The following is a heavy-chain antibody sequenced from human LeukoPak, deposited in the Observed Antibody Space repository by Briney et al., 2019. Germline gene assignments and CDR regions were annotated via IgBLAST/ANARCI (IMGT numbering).Heavy chain of an antibody. CDR1: GGSISSSSYY. D-gene: IGHD3-10*01. Sequence: SETLSLTCTVSGGSISSSSYYWGWIRQPPGKGLEWIGSIYYSGSTYYNPSLKSRVTISVDTSKNQFSLKLSSVTAADTAVYYCARHVHYYGSGSYPHFDYWGQGTLVTVSS. J-gene: IGHJ4*02. V-gene: IGHV4-39*01. CDR3: ARHVHYYGSGSYPHFDY. CDR2: IYYSGST.